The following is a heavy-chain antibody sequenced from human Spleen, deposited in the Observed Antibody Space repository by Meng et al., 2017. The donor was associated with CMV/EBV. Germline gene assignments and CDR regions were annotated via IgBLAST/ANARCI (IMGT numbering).Heavy chain of an antibody. D-gene: IGHD2-21*01. Sequence: GESLKISCAASGFSFSSYWMTWVRQAPGKGLEWVANIKLDGSEKYYVDSVKGRFTISRDNSKNTLYLQMTSLRAEDTAVYYCAKDLPVVVIAISPADYWGQGTLVTVSS. CDR2: IKLDGSEK. J-gene: IGHJ4*02. CDR1: GFSFSSYW. CDR3: AKDLPVVVIAISPADY. V-gene: IGHV3-7*03.